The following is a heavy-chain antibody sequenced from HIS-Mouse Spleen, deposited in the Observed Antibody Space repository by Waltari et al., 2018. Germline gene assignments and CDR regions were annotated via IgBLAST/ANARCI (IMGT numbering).Heavy chain of an antibody. CDR2: IYYGGST. Sequence: QLQLQESGPGLVKPSETLSLTCTVSGGSISSSSYYWGWIRQPPGKGLEWIGSIYYGGSTYYNPSLKSRVTISVDTSKNQFSLKLSSVTAADTAVYYCAREIPYSSSWYDWYFYLWGRGTLVTVSS. D-gene: IGHD6-13*01. CDR1: GGSISSSSYY. J-gene: IGHJ2*01. CDR3: AREIPYSSSWYDWYFYL. V-gene: IGHV4-39*07.